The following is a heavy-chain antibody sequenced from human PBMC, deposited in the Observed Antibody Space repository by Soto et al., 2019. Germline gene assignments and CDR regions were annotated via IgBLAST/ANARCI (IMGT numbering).Heavy chain of an antibody. CDR1: GFTFSSYA. D-gene: IGHD2-2*01. CDR3: ASSEDCRNSNCFRAFDI. V-gene: IGHV3-30*01. Sequence: GGSLRLSCAASGFTFSSYALHWVRQAPGKGLEWVAVISYDGSNSDYADSVKGRFTISRDNSKKTLYLQMNTLRADVTAVYMCASSEDCRNSNCFRAFDIWGQGTMVTVSS. CDR2: ISYDGSNS. J-gene: IGHJ3*02.